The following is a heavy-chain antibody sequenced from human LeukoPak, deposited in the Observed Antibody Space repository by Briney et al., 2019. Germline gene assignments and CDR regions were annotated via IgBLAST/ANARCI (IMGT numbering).Heavy chain of an antibody. CDR1: GYSISSGYY. J-gene: IGHJ4*02. CDR3: ARHALLEWLLWRD. V-gene: IGHV4-38-2*01. D-gene: IGHD3-3*01. CDR2: IYHSGST. Sequence: WETLSLTCAVSGYSISSGYYWGWIRQPPGKGLEWIGSIYHSGSTYYNPSLKSRVTISVDTSKNQFSLKLSSVTAADTAVYYCARHALLEWLLWRDWGQGTLVTVSS.